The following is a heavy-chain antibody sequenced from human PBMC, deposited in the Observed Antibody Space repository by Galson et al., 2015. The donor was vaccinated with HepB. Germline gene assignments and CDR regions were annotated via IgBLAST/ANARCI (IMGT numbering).Heavy chain of an antibody. V-gene: IGHV3-33*01. CDR2: IWYDGSNK. CDR1: GFTFSSYG. J-gene: IGHJ6*02. CDR3: ARDHTYEVLGTYYYYGMDV. Sequence: SLRLSCAASGFTFSSYGMHWVRQAPGKGLEWVAVIWYDGSNKYYADSVKGRFTISRDNSKNTLYLQMNSLRAEDTAVYYCARDHTYEVLGTYYYYGMDVWGQGTTVTVSS. D-gene: IGHD3-16*01.